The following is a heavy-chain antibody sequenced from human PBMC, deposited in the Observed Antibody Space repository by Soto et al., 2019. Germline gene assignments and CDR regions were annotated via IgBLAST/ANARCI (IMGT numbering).Heavy chain of an antibody. V-gene: IGHV1-24*01. J-gene: IGHJ4*02. Sequence: ASVKVSCKVSGYTLTGLSMHWVRQAPGKGLEWMGGFDPETGETIYAQRFQGRVTVTEGTSTDTVYMELSSLRSEDTAVYYCAKDLVSGAYDYYFDYWGQGSLVTVSS. D-gene: IGHD5-12*01. CDR2: FDPETGET. CDR3: AKDLVSGAYDYYFDY. CDR1: GYTLTGLS.